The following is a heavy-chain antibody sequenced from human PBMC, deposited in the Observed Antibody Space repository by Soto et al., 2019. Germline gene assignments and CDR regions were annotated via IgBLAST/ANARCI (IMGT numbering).Heavy chain of an antibody. V-gene: IGHV5-51*01. D-gene: IGHD4-17*01. J-gene: IGHJ5*02. CDR1: GYSFTSYW. CDR3: ARRRGTVKTMGWFDP. CDR2: IYPGDSDT. Sequence: GESLKISCKGSGYSFTSYWIGWVRQMPGKGLEWMGIIYPGDSDTRYSPSFQGQVTISADKSISTAYLQWSSLKASDTAMYYCARRRGTVKTMGWFDPWGQGTLVTVSS.